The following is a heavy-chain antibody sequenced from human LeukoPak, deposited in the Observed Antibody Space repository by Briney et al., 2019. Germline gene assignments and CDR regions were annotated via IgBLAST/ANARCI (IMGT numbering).Heavy chain of an antibody. CDR2: IRYDGSNK. J-gene: IGHJ4*02. V-gene: IGHV3-30*02. Sequence: GGSLRLSCAASGFTFSSYGMHWVRQAPGKGLEWVAFIRYDGSNKYYADSVKGRFTISRDNSKNTLYLQMNSLRAEDTAVYYCAKDDPDYDFPLQYWGQGTLVTVSS. CDR1: GFTFSSYG. D-gene: IGHD3-3*01. CDR3: AKDDPDYDFPLQY.